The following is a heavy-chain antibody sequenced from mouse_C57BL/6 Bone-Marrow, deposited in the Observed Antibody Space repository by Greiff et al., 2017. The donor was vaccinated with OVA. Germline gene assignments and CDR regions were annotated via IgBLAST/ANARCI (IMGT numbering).Heavy chain of an antibody. Sequence: VKLQQPGTELVKPGASVKLSCKASGYTFTSYWMHWVKQRPGQGLEWIGNINPSNGGTNYNEKFKSKATLTVDKSSSTAYMQLSSLTSEDSAVYYCARCLRQLIYFDYWGQGTTLTVSS. CDR1: GYTFTSYW. CDR2: INPSNGGT. J-gene: IGHJ2*01. CDR3: ARCLRQLIYFDY. D-gene: IGHD3-2*02. V-gene: IGHV1-53*01.